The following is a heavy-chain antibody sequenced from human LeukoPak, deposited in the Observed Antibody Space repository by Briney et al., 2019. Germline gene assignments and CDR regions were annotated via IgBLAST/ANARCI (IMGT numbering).Heavy chain of an antibody. CDR2: ITNSGTYT. Sequence: GGALRLSCAASGFTFSDHYMSWIRQAPGNGLEWVSYITNSGTYTNYPDSVRGRFTISRDNAKSSLYLQMNSLRPEDTAIYYCARGHYGLDVWGQGTTVTVSS. CDR1: GFTFSDHY. CDR3: ARGHYGLDV. V-gene: IGHV3-11*05. J-gene: IGHJ6*02.